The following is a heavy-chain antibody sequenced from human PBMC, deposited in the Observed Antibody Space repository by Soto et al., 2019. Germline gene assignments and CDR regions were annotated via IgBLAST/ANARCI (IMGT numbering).Heavy chain of an antibody. CDR2: ISSSGSTI. CDR3: VRGGYCSSTSCYRNWFDP. D-gene: IGHD2-2*02. CDR1: GFTFSDYY. J-gene: IGHJ5*02. Sequence: GGSLRLSCAASGFTFSDYYMSWIRQAPGKGLEWVSYISSSGSTIYYADSVKGRFTISRDNAKNSLYLQMNSLRAEDTAVYYCVRGGYCSSTSCYRNWFDPWGQGTLVTVSS. V-gene: IGHV3-11*01.